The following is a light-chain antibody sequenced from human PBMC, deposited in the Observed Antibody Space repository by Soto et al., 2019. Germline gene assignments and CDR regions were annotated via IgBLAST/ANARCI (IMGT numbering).Light chain of an antibody. CDR1: LSVSSN. CDR3: QQYNNWQRT. V-gene: IGKV3-15*01. Sequence: EIVMTQSPATLSVSPGERATLSCRASLSVSSNLAWYQQKPGQAPRLLIYGASTRATGIPARFSGSVSGTEFTLTISRLPSEDFAVYYCQQYNNWQRTFGQGTKVEIK. J-gene: IGKJ1*01. CDR2: GAS.